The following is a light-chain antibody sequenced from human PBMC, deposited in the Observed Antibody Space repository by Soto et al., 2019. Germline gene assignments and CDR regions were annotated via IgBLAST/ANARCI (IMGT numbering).Light chain of an antibody. Sequence: LLAPSPGTVSVPPGGIATLSCRASQSVGNSFVAWYQQKPGQPPRLLIYDASNRATGIPARFSGSGSGTDFTLTISSLEPEDFAVYYCQQRSNWPLTFGGGTKVDI. CDR2: DAS. CDR1: QSVGNSF. V-gene: IGKV3D-20*02. CDR3: QQRSNWPLT. J-gene: IGKJ4*01.